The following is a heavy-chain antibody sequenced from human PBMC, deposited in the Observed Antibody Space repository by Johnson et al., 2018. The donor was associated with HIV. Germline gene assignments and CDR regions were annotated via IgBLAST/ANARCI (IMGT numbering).Heavy chain of an antibody. CDR1: GFMFSTYW. J-gene: IGHJ3*01. D-gene: IGHD2-15*01. CDR2: INHDGSEK. Sequence: VQLVESAGGLVQPGGSLRLSCAASGFMFSTYWMSWVRQAPGKGLEWVANINHDGSEKYYADSVKGRFTISRANAKNSLYQQMNSLRVEDTAVYYCARDLPYCSGGFCQTDAFDVWGQGTIVTASS. V-gene: IGHV3-7*05. CDR3: ARDLPYCSGGFCQTDAFDV.